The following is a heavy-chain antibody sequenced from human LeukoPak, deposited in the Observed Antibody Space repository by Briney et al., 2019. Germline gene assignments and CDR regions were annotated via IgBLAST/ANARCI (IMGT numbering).Heavy chain of an antibody. Sequence: PGGSLRLSCAASGFTFSSYSMNWVRQAPWKGLEWVSSISSSSCYIYYADSVKGRFTISRDNAKNSLYLQMNSLRAEDTAVYYCAKDRWGPAPDYYFDYWGQGTLVTVSS. D-gene: IGHD3-16*01. CDR3: AKDRWGPAPDYYFDY. CDR1: GFTFSSYS. V-gene: IGHV3-21*01. J-gene: IGHJ4*02. CDR2: ISSSSCYI.